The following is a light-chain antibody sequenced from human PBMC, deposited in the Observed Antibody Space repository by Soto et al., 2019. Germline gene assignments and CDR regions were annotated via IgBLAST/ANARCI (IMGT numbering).Light chain of an antibody. CDR1: SSDVGGYTF. CDR2: DVN. Sequence: QSALTQPRSVSGSPGQSVTISCTGTSSDVGGYTFVSWYQQYPDKAPKLIIYDVNKRPSGVPDRFSGSKSGNTASLTISGLQAEDEADYYCCSYAGAYNVVFGGGTKLTVL. V-gene: IGLV2-11*01. CDR3: CSYAGAYNVV. J-gene: IGLJ2*01.